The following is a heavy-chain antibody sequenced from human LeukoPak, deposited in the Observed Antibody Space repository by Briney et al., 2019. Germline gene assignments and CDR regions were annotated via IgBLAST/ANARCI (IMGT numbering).Heavy chain of an antibody. V-gene: IGHV4-34*01. D-gene: IGHD3-3*01. CDR3: ARDDLGYDAFDI. Sequence: SETLSLTCAVYGGSFSGYYWSWTRQPPGKGLEWIGEINHSGSTNYNPSLKSRVTISVDTSKNQFSLKLSSVTAADTAVYYCARDDLGYDAFDIWGQGTMVTVSS. J-gene: IGHJ3*02. CDR2: INHSGST. CDR1: GGSFSGYY.